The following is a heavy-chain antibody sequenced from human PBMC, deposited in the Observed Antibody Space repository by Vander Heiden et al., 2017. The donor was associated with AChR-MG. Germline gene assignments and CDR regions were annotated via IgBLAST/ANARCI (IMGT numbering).Heavy chain of an antibody. J-gene: IGHJ6*02. CDR3: AKGPITLDV. CDR2: IPGSGGST. Sequence: EVQLLESGGGFVQPGGSLRLTCTASGFTFHNYPMIWVRQAPGKGLEGVSTIPGSGGSTHYADSVKGRFTISRDNSKNTLYLQMNNLRADDTATYYCAKGPITLDVWGRGTTVTVSS. CDR1: GFTFHNYP. D-gene: IGHD3-10*01. V-gene: IGHV3-23*01.